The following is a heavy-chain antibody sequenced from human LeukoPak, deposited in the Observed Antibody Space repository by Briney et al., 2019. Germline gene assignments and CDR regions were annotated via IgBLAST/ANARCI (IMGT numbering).Heavy chain of an antibody. CDR2: LNVASNT. V-gene: IGHV3-23*01. J-gene: IGHJ4*02. CDR1: RLVFNSYD. CDR3: AEYVGSGVRNYFY. D-gene: IGHD3-10*01. Sequence: PGVTLRLSCAASRLVFNSYDMIWLPQAPGKGLVWVTNLNVASNTFYADSVNGRFTISSDNSKNTVYGQMTSLRADNTAVYYGAEYVGSGVRNYFYWGQGTLVTVSS.